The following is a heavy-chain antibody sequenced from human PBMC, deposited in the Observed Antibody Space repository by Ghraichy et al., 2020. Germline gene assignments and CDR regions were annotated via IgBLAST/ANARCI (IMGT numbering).Heavy chain of an antibody. D-gene: IGHD3-3*01. CDR1: GFTFYSYW. V-gene: IGHV3-7*03. CDR3: GRGGYYEPCDY. J-gene: IGHJ4*02. CDR2: IRGDGSVK. Sequence: GGSLRLSCKISGFTFYSYWMTWARQAPGKGLEWVANIRGDGSVKHYADSVKGRFTISRDNAQRSLFLQMNNLTVDDTAVYYCGRGGYYEPCDYWGQGALATVSS.